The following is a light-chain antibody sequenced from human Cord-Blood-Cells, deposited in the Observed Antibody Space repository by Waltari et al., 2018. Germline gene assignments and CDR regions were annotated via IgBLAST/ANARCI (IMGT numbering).Light chain of an antibody. CDR1: SRNAGGYNY. CDR2: DVS. CDR3: CSYAGSYTV. J-gene: IGLJ2*01. Sequence: APTQPRSVSGAPGQPVTISCTGTSRNAGGYNYVSSYQQHPGKAPKLMIYDVSKRPSGVPDRFSGSKSGNTASLTISGLQAEDEADYYCCSYAGSYTVFGGGTKLTVL. V-gene: IGLV2-11*01.